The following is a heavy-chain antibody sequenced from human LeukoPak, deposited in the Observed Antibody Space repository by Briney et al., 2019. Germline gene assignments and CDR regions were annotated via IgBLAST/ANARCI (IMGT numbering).Heavy chain of an antibody. J-gene: IGHJ4*02. D-gene: IGHD5-12*01. CDR1: GGSIGNYY. Sequence: SETLSLTCNVSGGSIGNYYWSWIRQPPGKGLEWIGYIYFTGSTNYNPSLKSRVTILLDMSKNQFSLRLGSVNAADTAVCYCARDPYGGYGAFDYWGQGSLVTVSS. V-gene: IGHV4-59*01. CDR2: IYFTGST. CDR3: ARDPYGGYGAFDY.